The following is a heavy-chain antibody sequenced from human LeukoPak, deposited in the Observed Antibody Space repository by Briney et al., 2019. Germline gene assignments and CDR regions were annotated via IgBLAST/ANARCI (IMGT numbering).Heavy chain of an antibody. V-gene: IGHV3-23*01. CDR2: ISGSGGST. J-gene: IGHJ4*02. CDR1: GFTFSSYA. D-gene: IGHD3-22*01. CDR3: AKVGRYSSGYYHEDY. Sequence: GGSLRLSCAASGFTFSSYAMSWVRPAPGKGLEWVSAISGSGGSTYYADSVKGRFTISRDNSKNTLYLQMNSLRAEDTAVYYCAKVGRYSSGYYHEDYWGQGTLVTVSS.